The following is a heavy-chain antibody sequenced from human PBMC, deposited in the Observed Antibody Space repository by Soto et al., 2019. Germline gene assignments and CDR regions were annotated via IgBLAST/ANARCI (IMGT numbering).Heavy chain of an antibody. CDR1: GFSLRTTGVG. Sequence: QITLKESGPTPVKPTQTLTLTCTYSGFSLRTTGVGVGWIRQPPGKALEWLGIIYWNDDKRYSPSLKSRFTLTSDISKSQVVLTMTNMDPVDTATYYCAHTWGLPFDYWGQGTLVIVSS. CDR3: AHTWGLPFDY. CDR2: IYWNDDK. D-gene: IGHD3-16*01. V-gene: IGHV2-5*01. J-gene: IGHJ4*02.